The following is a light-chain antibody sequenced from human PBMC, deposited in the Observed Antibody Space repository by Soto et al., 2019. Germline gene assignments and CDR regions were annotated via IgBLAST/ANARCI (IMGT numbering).Light chain of an antibody. CDR1: QSVSSYN. CDR2: GAF. V-gene: IGKV3-20*01. CDR3: HQYHTSPLT. J-gene: IGKJ1*01. Sequence: EIVSTQPPCTLSLSPGERTTLASRTSQSVSSYNLTWYQQKPGQTPRLLIYGAFTRATGVPDRFSGSRSGTDFTLTISRLEPEDLAVYYCHQYHTSPLTFGQGTKVEIK.